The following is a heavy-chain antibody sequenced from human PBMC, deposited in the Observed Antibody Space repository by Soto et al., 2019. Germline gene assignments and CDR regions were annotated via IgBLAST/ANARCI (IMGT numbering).Heavy chain of an antibody. D-gene: IGHD3-9*01. CDR2: IYYSGST. V-gene: IGHV4-31*03. Sequence: SETLSLTCTVSGGSISRGGYYWSWIRQHPGKGLEWIGYIYYSGSTYYNPSLKSRVTISVDTSKNQLSLKLSSVTAADTAVYYCARILINYDILTGYYNSAFDIWGQGTMVSVSS. J-gene: IGHJ3*02. CDR3: ARILINYDILTGYYNSAFDI. CDR1: GGSISRGGYY.